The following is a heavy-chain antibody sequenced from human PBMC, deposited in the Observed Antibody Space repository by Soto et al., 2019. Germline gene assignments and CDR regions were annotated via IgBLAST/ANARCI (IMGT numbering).Heavy chain of an antibody. Sequence: PGESLKISCKGSGYSFTSYWIGWVRQMPGKGLEWMGIIYPGDSDTRYSPSFQGQVTISADKSISTAYLQWSSLKASDTAMYYCARFKECRSTSCYANYYYYMDVWGKGTTVTVSS. V-gene: IGHV5-51*01. J-gene: IGHJ6*03. CDR3: ARFKECRSTSCYANYYYYMDV. CDR2: IYPGDSDT. D-gene: IGHD2-2*01. CDR1: GYSFTSYW.